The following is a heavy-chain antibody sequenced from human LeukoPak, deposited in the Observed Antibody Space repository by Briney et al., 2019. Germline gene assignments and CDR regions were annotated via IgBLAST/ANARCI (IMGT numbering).Heavy chain of an antibody. CDR1: GFTFSSYA. CDR2: ISGSGGST. J-gene: IGHJ4*02. CDR3: AKDQSEVGATLFDY. D-gene: IGHD1-26*01. V-gene: IGHV3-23*01. Sequence: PGGSLRLSCAASGFTFSSYAMSWVRQAPGKGLEWASAISGSGGSTYYADSVKGRFTISRDNSKNTLYLQMNSLRAEDTAVYYCAKDQSEVGATLFDYWGQGTLVTVSS.